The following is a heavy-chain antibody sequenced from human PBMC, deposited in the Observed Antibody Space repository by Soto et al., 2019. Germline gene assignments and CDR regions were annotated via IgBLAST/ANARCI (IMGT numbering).Heavy chain of an antibody. CDR1: GGSISSSSYY. Sequence: SETLSLTCTVSGGSISSSSYYWGWIRQPPGKGLEWIGSIYYSGSTYYNPSLKSRVTISVDTSKNQFSLKLSSVTAADTAVYYCAREALQTYSGYVYWGQGTLVTVSS. CDR3: AREALQTYSGYVY. J-gene: IGHJ4*02. CDR2: IYYSGST. V-gene: IGHV4-39*02. D-gene: IGHD5-12*01.